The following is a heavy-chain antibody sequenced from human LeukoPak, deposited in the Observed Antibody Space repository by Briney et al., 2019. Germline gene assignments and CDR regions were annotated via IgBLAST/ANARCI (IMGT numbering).Heavy chain of an antibody. CDR1: GGSISSYY. J-gene: IGHJ6*02. CDR3: ARGVAAAGTGYYYGMDV. D-gene: IGHD6-13*01. Sequence: SETLSLTCTVSGGSISSYYWSWIRQPPGKGLEWIGYIYYSGSTNYNLSLKSRVTISVDTSKNQFSLKLSSVTAADTAVYYCARGVAAAGTGYYYGMDVWGQGTTVTVSS. CDR2: IYYSGST. V-gene: IGHV4-59*01.